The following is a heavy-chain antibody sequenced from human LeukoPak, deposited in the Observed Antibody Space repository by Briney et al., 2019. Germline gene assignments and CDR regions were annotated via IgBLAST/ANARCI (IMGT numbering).Heavy chain of an antibody. Sequence: PSETLSLTCTVSGGSISSSSYYWGWIRQPPGKGLEWIGSIYYSGSTYYNPSLKSRVTISVDTSKNQFSLKLRSVTAADTAVYYCAGLEIGLQLVYYCGQGTLVTVSS. V-gene: IGHV4-39*01. CDR2: IYYSGST. D-gene: IGHD4-11*01. CDR3: AGLEIGLQLVYY. J-gene: IGHJ4*02. CDR1: GGSISSSSYY.